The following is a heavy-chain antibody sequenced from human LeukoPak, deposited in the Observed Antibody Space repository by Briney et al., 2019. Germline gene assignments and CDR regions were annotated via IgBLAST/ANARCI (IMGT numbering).Heavy chain of an antibody. V-gene: IGHV1-69*05. CDR1: GGTFSSYA. CDR3: ARGGLYYDSSGYFSFDY. Sequence: GASVKVSCKASGGTFSSYAISWVRQAPGQGLEWMGGIIPIFGTANYAQKIQGRVTITTDESTSTAYMELSSLRSEDTAVYYCARGGLYYDSSGYFSFDYWGQGTLVTVSS. J-gene: IGHJ4*02. CDR2: IIPIFGTA. D-gene: IGHD3-22*01.